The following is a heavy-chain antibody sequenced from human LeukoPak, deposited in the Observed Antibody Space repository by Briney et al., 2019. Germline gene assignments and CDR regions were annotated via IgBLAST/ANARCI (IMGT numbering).Heavy chain of an antibody. CDR1: GYSISSAYY. CDR3: ASLGTYNWFDP. D-gene: IGHD3/OR15-3a*01. J-gene: IGHJ5*02. V-gene: IGHV4-61*01. CDR2: IYYSGST. Sequence: TLSLTCSVSGYSISSAYYWGWIRQPPGKGLEWIGYIYYSGSTNYNPSLKSRVTISVDTSKNQFSLKLSSVTAADTAVYYCASLGTYNWFDPWGQGTLVTVSS.